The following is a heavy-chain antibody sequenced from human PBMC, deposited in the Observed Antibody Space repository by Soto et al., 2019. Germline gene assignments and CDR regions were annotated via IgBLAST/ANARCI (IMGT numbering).Heavy chain of an antibody. CDR3: ARVTSGYLDY. J-gene: IGHJ4*02. CDR1: GFTVSSNY. CDR2: IYSGGST. D-gene: IGHD3-22*01. Sequence: RGSLRLSCAASGFTVSSNYMSWVRQAPGKGLEWVSVIYSGGSTYYADSVKGRFTISRDNSKNTLYLQMNSLRAEDTAVYYCARVTSGYLDYWGQGTLVTVSS. V-gene: IGHV3-53*01.